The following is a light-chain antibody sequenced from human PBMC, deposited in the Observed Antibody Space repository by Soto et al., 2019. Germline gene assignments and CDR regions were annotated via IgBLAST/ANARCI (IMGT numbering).Light chain of an antibody. CDR3: QQSLSSPLT. V-gene: IGKV3-20*01. CDR2: GAS. Sequence: EVVLTQSPGTVSLSPGDRATLSCRASQSVGSTYLAWYQQKPGQTPRLIIYGASKRATGIPDRFSGSGSGTDFTLTISRLEPEDFAVYYCQQSLSSPLTFGGGTKVEIK. J-gene: IGKJ4*01. CDR1: QSVGSTY.